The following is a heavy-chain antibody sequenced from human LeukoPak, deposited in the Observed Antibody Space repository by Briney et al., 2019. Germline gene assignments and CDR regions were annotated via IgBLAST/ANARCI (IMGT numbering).Heavy chain of an antibody. CDR2: ISYDGSSK. Sequence: PGGSLRHSCAASGFTFSSYAMHWVRQAPGKGQEWVAVISYDGSSKYYAGSVKGRFTISRDNSKNTLYLQMNSLRAEDTAVYYCARAGSSGWSLDYWGRGSLVSVSS. CDR1: GFTFSSYA. V-gene: IGHV3-30-3*01. J-gene: IGHJ4*02. CDR3: ARAGSSGWSLDY. D-gene: IGHD6-19*01.